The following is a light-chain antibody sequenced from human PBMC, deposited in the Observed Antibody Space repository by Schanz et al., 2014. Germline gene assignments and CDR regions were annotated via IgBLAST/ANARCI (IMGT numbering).Light chain of an antibody. J-gene: IGLJ2*01. CDR3: SSYAGSNYVV. CDR2: DVS. Sequence: QSALTQPRSVSGSPGQSVTISCTGVSSDAGGFTYVSWYQQLPGKAPKLMIYDVSKRPSGVPDRFSGSKSGNTASLTVSGLQAEDEADYYCSSYAGSNYVVFGGGTKLTVL. CDR1: SSDAGGFTY. V-gene: IGLV2-11*01.